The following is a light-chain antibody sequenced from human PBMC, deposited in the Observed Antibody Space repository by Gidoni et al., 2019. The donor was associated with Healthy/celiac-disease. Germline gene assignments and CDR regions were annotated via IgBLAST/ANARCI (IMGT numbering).Light chain of an antibody. V-gene: IGKV1-33*01. CDR1: QDISNY. Sequence: DIQMTQSPSSLSASVGDRVTITCQASQDISNYLNWYQQKTGEAPKPLIYDASNLETGVPSRFSGSGSGTDFTFTISSLQPEDIATDYCRQYDNPAITFGQGTRLEIK. CDR2: DAS. J-gene: IGKJ5*01. CDR3: RQYDNPAIT.